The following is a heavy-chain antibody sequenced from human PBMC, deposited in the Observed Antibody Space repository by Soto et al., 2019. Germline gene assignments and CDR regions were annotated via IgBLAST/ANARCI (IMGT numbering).Heavy chain of an antibody. D-gene: IGHD1-7*01. CDR3: TRTITVTTSFDY. CDR2: SRDKGNSYST. Sequence: EVQLVESGGGLVQPGRSLSLSCAGSGFTLSDYYIDWVRQAPGKGLEWVGRSRDKGNSYSTDYAASVKGRFTISRDASKNSLYLQRNSHKTEYTALYYCTRTITVTTSFDYWGQGTLVTVSS. CDR1: GFTLSDYY. V-gene: IGHV3-72*01. J-gene: IGHJ4*02.